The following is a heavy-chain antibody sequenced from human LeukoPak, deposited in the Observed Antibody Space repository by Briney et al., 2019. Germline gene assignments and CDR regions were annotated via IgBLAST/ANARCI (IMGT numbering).Heavy chain of an antibody. CDR2: IHYSGST. J-gene: IGHJ4*02. Sequence: SETLSLTCTVSGDSISSYYWSWIRQPPGKGPEWIGYIHYSGSTNYNPSLKSRVTISVDTSKNQFSLKLTSVTAADTAVYYCARSLGAQLPPIHWGQGTLVTVSS. CDR3: ARSLGAQLPPIH. CDR1: GDSISSYY. D-gene: IGHD2-2*01. V-gene: IGHV4-59*01.